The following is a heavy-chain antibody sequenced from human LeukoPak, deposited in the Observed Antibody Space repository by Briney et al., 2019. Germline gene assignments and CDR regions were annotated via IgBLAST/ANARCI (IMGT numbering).Heavy chain of an antibody. CDR2: IYYSEST. CDR1: GGSISSYY. CDR3: ARGLWGTGSYIYYYYYYYMDV. D-gene: IGHD3-10*01. V-gene: IGHV4-59*01. J-gene: IGHJ6*03. Sequence: SETLSLTCTVSGGSISSYYWSWIRQPPGKGLEWIGYIYYSESTNYNPSLKSRVTISVNTSKNQFSLKLSSVTAADTAVYYCARGLWGTGSYIYYYYYYYMDVWGKGTTVTVSS.